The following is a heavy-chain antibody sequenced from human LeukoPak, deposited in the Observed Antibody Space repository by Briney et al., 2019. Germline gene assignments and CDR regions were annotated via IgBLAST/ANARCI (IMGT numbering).Heavy chain of an antibody. CDR1: GFSFAGDP. CDR2: ISYDAGAKK. Sequence: GRSLRLSCAASGFSFAGDPLHWIRQAPGKGLEWVAFISYDAGAKKFYADSVKGRFTISRDNSKNKLYLQMNRQTVEDTAVYTCARTKEPWEGSLSPWGQGTLVTVSP. CDR3: ARTKEPWEGSLSP. J-gene: IGHJ5*02. D-gene: IGHD1-26*01. V-gene: IGHV3-30*04.